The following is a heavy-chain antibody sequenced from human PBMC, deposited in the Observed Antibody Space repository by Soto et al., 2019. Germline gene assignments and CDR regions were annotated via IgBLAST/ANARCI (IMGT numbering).Heavy chain of an antibody. CDR1: GGSISSSNW. V-gene: IGHV4-4*02. CDR2: IYHSGST. Sequence: SETLSLTCAVSGGSISSSNWWSWVRQPPGKGLEWIGEIYHSGSTNYNPSLKSRVTISVDTSKNQFSLKLSSVTAADTAVYYCARGAGSGANFDYWGQGTLVTVSS. CDR3: ARGAGSGANFDY. D-gene: IGHD1-26*01. J-gene: IGHJ4*02.